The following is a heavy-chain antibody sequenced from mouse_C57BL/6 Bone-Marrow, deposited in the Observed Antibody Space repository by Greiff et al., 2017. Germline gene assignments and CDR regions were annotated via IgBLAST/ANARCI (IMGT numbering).Heavy chain of an antibody. CDR2: IDPNSGGT. Sequence: VQLQQPGAELVKPGASVKLSCKASGYTFTSYWMPWVKQRPGRGLEWIGRIDPNSGGTKYNEKFKSKATLTVDTPSSTAYMQYSSLTSEDSAVYSCARDSFVSSYAMDYWGQGTSLTVSS. CDR1: GYTFTSYW. D-gene: IGHD1-1*01. J-gene: IGHJ2*02. CDR3: ARDSFVSSYAMDY. V-gene: IGHV1-72*01.